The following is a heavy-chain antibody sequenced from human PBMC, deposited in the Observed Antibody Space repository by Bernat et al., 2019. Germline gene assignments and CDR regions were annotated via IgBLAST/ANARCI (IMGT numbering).Heavy chain of an antibody. CDR3: ARERGGRFDY. J-gene: IGHJ4*02. CDR2: IKNDGSTT. Sequence: EVQLLESGGGLVQPGGSLRLSCAASGFTFSSYAMSWVRQAPGKGLVWVSRIKNDGSTTNYADSVKGRFTISRDNAKNTVYLQMNSLRAEDSAVYNCARERGGRFDYWAQGTLVTVSS. V-gene: IGHV3-74*01. CDR1: GFTFSSYA.